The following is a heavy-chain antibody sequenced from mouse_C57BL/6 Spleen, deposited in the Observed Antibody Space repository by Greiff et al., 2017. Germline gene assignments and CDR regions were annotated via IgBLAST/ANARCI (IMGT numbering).Heavy chain of an antibody. J-gene: IGHJ2*01. D-gene: IGHD3-1*01. CDR3: ARGGAGALGDY. V-gene: IGHV3-6*01. Sequence: EVKLMESGPGLVKPSQSLSLTCSVTGYSITSGYYWNWIRQFPGNKLEWMGYISYDGSNNYNPSLKNRISITRDTSKNQFFLKLNSVTTEDTATYYCARGGAGALGDYWGQGTTLTVSS. CDR1: GYSITSGYY. CDR2: ISYDGSN.